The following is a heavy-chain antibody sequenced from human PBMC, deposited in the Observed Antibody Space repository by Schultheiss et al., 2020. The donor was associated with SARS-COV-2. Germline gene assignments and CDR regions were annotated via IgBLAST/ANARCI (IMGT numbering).Heavy chain of an antibody. CDR3: ATSPVTTRSGI. V-gene: IGHV3-30*12. CDR1: GFTFSSYG. D-gene: IGHD4-17*01. J-gene: IGHJ4*02. Sequence: GGSLRLSCAASGFTFSSYGMYWVRQAPGKGLEWVAVTSYDGGSKHYADSVKGRFTISSDNSKNSLYLQMNSLRAEDTAVYYCATSPVTTRSGIWGQGTLVTVSS. CDR2: TSYDGGSK.